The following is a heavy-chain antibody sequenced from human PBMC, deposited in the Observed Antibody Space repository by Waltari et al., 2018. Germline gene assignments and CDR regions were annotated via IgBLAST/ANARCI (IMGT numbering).Heavy chain of an antibody. CDR2: IYHSGKT. Sequence: QVQLQESGPGLVKPSGTLSLTCAVSGDPISSKYWGSWVRQSPGKGLEWIGEIYHSGKTYYNPSLKSRVTISVDKSKNQFSLNLSSVTAADTAVYYCAADRGVGLYFDYWGQGTLVTVSS. CDR3: AADRGVGLYFDY. V-gene: IGHV4-4*02. J-gene: IGHJ4*02. CDR1: GDPISSKYW. D-gene: IGHD2-8*02.